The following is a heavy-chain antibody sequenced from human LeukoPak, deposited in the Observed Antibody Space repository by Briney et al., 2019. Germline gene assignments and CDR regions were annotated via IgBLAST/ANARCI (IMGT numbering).Heavy chain of an antibody. V-gene: IGHV1-18*01. D-gene: IGHD3-10*01. CDR2: ISAHNGNT. CDR3: ARDPSRGSGSWDWSMDV. Sequence: ASVKVSCKASGYTFTSYGISWVRQAPGQGLEWMGWISAHNGNTNYARNLQGRITMTTDTSTSTAYMELRSLRSDDTAVYYCARDPSRGSGSWDWSMDVWGQGTTVTVSS. CDR1: GYTFTSYG. J-gene: IGHJ6*02.